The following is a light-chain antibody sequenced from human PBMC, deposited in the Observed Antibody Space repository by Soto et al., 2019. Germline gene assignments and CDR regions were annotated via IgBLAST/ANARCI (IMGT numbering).Light chain of an antibody. CDR1: SGHSSYA. Sequence: QLVLTQSPSASASLGASVKLTCTLSSGHSSYAIAWHQQQPEKGPRYLMKLNSDGSQSKGDGIPDRFSGSSSGAERCLTCSSLQSEDGADYYCQTWGTGIPWVFGGGTKLTVL. J-gene: IGLJ3*02. CDR2: LNSDGSQ. V-gene: IGLV4-69*01. CDR3: QTWGTGIPWV.